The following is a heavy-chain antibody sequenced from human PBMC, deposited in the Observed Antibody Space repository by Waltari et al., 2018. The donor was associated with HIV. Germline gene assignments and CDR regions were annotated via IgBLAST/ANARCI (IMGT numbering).Heavy chain of an antibody. D-gene: IGHD3-10*01. CDR2: IRGGGET. V-gene: IGHV3-23*01. J-gene: IGHJ3*01. CDR1: GFIFTDFA. Sequence: QLLESGGGLVEPGGSLRVSCAASGFIFTDFAMDWVGQAQGKGLEWVSAIRGGGETFYAGSVKGRFTISRDNSKNTLYLQMNSLRADDAAVYYCVKDSGRAADVFDLWGQGTMVTVSS. CDR3: VKDSGRAADVFDL.